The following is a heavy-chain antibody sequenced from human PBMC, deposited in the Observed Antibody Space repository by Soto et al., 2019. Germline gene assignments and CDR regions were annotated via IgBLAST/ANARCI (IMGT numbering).Heavy chain of an antibody. CDR2: VSRDGRNT. Sequence: VQLVESGGGVVQPGRSLRLSCAASGFTFSDYAMHWVRQAPGKGLEWVAVVSRDGRNTHYADSVKGRFTVSRDSSKNTDSLEMTSLRAEDTAVYYCAKGGRQWLVTSDFNYWGQGALVTVSS. CDR1: GFTFSDYA. J-gene: IGHJ4*02. V-gene: IGHV3-30*18. D-gene: IGHD6-19*01. CDR3: AKGGRQWLVTSDFNY.